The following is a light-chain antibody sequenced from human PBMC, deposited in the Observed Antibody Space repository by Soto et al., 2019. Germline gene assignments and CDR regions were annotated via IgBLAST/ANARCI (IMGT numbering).Light chain of an antibody. CDR1: QSVLFSGNNKNQ. CDR2: WAS. J-gene: IGKJ3*01. Sequence: DIVMTQSPDSLAVSLGERATINCRSSQSVLFSGNNKNQLAWYQQKPGHPPKLLISWASSRGSGVPDRFSGSGSGTDFTLTISSLQAEDVAVYYCQQYYNIPFTFGPGTKVDIK. CDR3: QQYYNIPFT. V-gene: IGKV4-1*01.